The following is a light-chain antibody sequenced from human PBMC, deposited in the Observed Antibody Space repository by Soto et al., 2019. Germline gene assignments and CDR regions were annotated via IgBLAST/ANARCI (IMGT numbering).Light chain of an antibody. CDR2: LAS. J-gene: IGKJ2*01. CDR1: QSLLHSNGYSY. V-gene: IGKV2-28*01. Sequence: DIVMTQSPLSLPVTPGEPASISCRSSQSLLHSNGYSYLNWYLQKPGQSPQLLIYLASNRAPGVLDRIRGSGSCTYFTLKISRVEAEDVGVYYCRQALQTPYTFGQGTQLEIK. CDR3: RQALQTPYT.